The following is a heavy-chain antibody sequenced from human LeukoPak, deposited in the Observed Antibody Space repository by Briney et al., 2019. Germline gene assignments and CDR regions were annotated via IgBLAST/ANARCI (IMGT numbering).Heavy chain of an antibody. J-gene: IGHJ6*02. CDR2: IIPIFGTA. Sequence: SVKVSCKASGGTFSSYAISWVRQAPGQGLEWMGGIIPIFGTANYAQKFQGRVMITADESTSTAYMELSSLRSEDTAVYYCATGDNCSSTSCYYYYYYGMDVWGQGTTVTVSS. CDR3: ATGDNCSSTSCYYYYYYGMDV. D-gene: IGHD2-2*01. V-gene: IGHV1-69*13. CDR1: GGTFSSYA.